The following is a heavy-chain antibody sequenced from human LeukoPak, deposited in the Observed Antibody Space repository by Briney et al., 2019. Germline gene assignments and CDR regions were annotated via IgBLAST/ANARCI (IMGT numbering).Heavy chain of an antibody. V-gene: IGHV4-4*02. CDR3: ARGKGYVGVSSSWYFDP. Sequence: SETLSLTCAVAGGSISSSNWWSWVRQHPGKGLGGIGSIFYSGSTYYKPSLKSRVTTAVDTSKNQFSLKLSSVTAADTAVYYCARGKGYVGVSSSWYFDPWGQGHLAPVSS. CDR2: IFYSGST. D-gene: IGHD6-13*01. CDR1: GGSISSSNW. J-gene: IGHJ5*02.